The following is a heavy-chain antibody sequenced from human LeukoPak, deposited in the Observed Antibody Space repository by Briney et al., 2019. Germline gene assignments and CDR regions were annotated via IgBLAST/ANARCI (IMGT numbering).Heavy chain of an antibody. CDR2: ISSSSSYI. V-gene: IGHV3-21*05. D-gene: IGHD1-26*01. J-gene: IGHJ4*02. Sequence: GGSLRLSCAASGFTFSSYSMNWVRQAPGKGLEWVSYISSSSSYIYYADSVKGRFTISRDNAKNSLYLQMNSLRAEDTAVYYCAKMWEIPLFDYWGQGTLVTVSS. CDR1: GFTFSSYS. CDR3: AKMWEIPLFDY.